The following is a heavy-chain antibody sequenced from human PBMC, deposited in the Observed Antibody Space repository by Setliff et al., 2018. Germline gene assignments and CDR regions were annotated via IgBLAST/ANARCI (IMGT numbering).Heavy chain of an antibody. Sequence: PGGSLRLSCVASGFTFSDYGMNWVRRTPGKGLEWLAYIRGSSVDIYYTDSVRGRFTISRYNVGNSLSLQMNSLRTDDTAVYYFVRGRDVLTGYWGQAQKIPFVIWGRGTTVTVSS. D-gene: IGHD3-9*01. J-gene: IGHJ3*02. CDR1: GFTFSDYG. CDR2: IRGSSVDI. V-gene: IGHV3-48*01. CDR3: VRGRDVLTGYWGQAQKIPFVI.